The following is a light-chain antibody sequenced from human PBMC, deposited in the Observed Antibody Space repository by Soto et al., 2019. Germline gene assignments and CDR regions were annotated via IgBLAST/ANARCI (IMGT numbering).Light chain of an antibody. CDR2: DVN. Sequence: QSALTQPRSVSGSPGQSVTLSCTGTSSDVGGYHYVSWYQHHPAKAPKIIIYDVNKRPSGVPDRFSGSKSGNTASLTISGLQTEDEADYYCCSYAGSYTLVFGGGTKLTVL. J-gene: IGLJ2*01. V-gene: IGLV2-11*01. CDR1: SSDVGGYHY. CDR3: CSYAGSYTLV.